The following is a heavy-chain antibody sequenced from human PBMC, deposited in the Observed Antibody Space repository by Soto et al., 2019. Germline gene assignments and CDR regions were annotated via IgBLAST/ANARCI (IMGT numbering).Heavy chain of an antibody. V-gene: IGHV1-3*04. Sequence: VASVKVACKTSGSSFTNYAMHWVRQAPGQSLEWMGWINTDNGNTTYSQKFQGRVTITRDTSASTAYMELSSLRSEDTAVYYCARGAKYYYDSSGYYYIFHYWGQGTQVTVSS. CDR1: GSSFTNYA. CDR3: ARGAKYYYDSSGYYYIFHY. CDR2: INTDNGNT. J-gene: IGHJ4*02. D-gene: IGHD3-22*01.